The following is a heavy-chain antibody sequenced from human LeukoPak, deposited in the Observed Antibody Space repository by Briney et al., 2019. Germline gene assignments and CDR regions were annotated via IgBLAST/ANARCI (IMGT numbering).Heavy chain of an antibody. CDR1: GFTFSSYA. D-gene: IGHD2-15*01. CDR3: AREKFIVVVVAAPLDY. J-gene: IGHJ4*02. CDR2: ISYDGSNK. V-gene: IGHV3-30*04. Sequence: PGGSLRLSCAASGFTFSSYAMHWVRQAPGKGLEWVAVISYDGSNKYYADSVKGRFTISRDNSKNTLYLQMNSLRAEDTAVYYCAREKFIVVVVAAPLDYWGQGTLVTVSS.